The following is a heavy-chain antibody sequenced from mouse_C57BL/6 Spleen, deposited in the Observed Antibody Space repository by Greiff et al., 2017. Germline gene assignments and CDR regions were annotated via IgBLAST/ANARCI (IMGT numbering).Heavy chain of an antibody. CDR2: INPNNGGT. D-gene: IGHD1-1*01. CDR3: ARESDYYGSARGAWFAD. V-gene: IGHV1-26*01. J-gene: IGHJ3*01. Sequence: EVQLQQSGPELVKPGASVKISCKASGYTFTDYYMNWVKQSHGKSLEWIGDINPNNGGTSYNQKFKGKATLTVDKSSSTAYMELRSLTSEDSAVYLSARESDYYGSARGAWFADWGQETLGTVSA. CDR1: GYTFTDYY.